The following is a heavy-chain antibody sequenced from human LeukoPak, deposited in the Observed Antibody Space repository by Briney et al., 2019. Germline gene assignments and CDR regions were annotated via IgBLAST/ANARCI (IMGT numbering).Heavy chain of an antibody. Sequence: SETLSLTCTVSGASISSSYWSWIRQPPGKGLEWIGYIYFSGSTNYNPSLKSRVTISVDTSKNQFSLKVSSVTAADTAVYFCAAAGIGSWYYLDYWGQGTLVTVSS. CDR2: IYFSGST. CDR1: GASISSSY. CDR3: AAAGIGSWYYLDY. V-gene: IGHV4-59*01. D-gene: IGHD6-13*01. J-gene: IGHJ4*02.